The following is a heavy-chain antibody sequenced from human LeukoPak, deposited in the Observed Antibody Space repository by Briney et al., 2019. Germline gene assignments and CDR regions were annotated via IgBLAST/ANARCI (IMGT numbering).Heavy chain of an antibody. CDR2: ISHDGSNK. CDR3: AKEGYYGSGSFPDY. J-gene: IGHJ4*01. V-gene: IGHV3-30*18. Sequence: GGSLRLSCAVSGFTFSNYWMSWVRQAPGKGLEWVAVISHDGSNKYYVDSVKGRFTISRDNSKNTLSLQMNSLRVEDTAMYHCAKEGYYGSGSFPDYWGQGTLVTVSS. CDR1: GFTFSNYW. D-gene: IGHD3-10*01.